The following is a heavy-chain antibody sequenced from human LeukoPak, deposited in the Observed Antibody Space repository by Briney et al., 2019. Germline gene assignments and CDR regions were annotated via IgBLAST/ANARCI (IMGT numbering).Heavy chain of an antibody. D-gene: IGHD6-19*01. V-gene: IGHV3-21*01. J-gene: IGHJ4*02. Sequence: GGSLSLSCAASGFTFSSYSMNWVRQAPGKGLEWGSSISSSSSYIYYADSVKGRFTISRDNAKNSLYLQMNSLRAEDTAVYYCASNQQWLVGGHDYWGQGTLVTVSS. CDR3: ASNQQWLVGGHDY. CDR2: ISSSSSYI. CDR1: GFTFSSYS.